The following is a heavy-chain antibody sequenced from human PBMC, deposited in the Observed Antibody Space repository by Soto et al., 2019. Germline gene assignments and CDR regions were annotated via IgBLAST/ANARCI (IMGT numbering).Heavy chain of an antibody. CDR3: AKPRPTSMDV. V-gene: IGHV3-23*01. J-gene: IGHJ6*02. CDR2: ISGSGGST. Sequence: GASLRLSCAASGFNLSSDAISWARQPPGKGVERVSAISGSGGSTYYADSVKGRFTISRENSKNTLYLQMNSLRAEDTAVYYCAKPRPTSMDVWGQGTTVTVSS. CDR1: GFNLSSDA.